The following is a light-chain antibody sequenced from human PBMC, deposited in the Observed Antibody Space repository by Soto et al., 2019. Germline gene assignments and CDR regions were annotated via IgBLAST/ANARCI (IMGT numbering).Light chain of an antibody. Sequence: EIVSTQSPGTLSLSPGERATLSCMASQSVSSTYLAWYQQKPGQAPRLLIYGASNRATGIPARFSGSGSGTEFTLTISSLQSEDFAVYYCQQYNKWPLTFGQGTRLEIK. CDR3: QQYNKWPLT. CDR1: QSVSSTY. J-gene: IGKJ5*01. V-gene: IGKV3D-15*01. CDR2: GAS.